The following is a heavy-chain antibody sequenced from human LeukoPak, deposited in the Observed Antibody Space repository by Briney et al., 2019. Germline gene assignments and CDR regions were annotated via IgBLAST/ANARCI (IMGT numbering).Heavy chain of an antibody. Sequence: ASVKVSCKASGYTFGAYYMYWVRQAPGQGLEWMGWIRPNSGGTNYTQKFQGRVTMTRDTSINTAYMELSRLTSDDTAVYFCARSGAPPHYYYYYMDVWGKGTTVTVSS. D-gene: IGHD7-27*01. V-gene: IGHV1-2*02. CDR1: GYTFGAYY. CDR2: IRPNSGGT. J-gene: IGHJ6*03. CDR3: ARSGAPPHYYYYYMDV.